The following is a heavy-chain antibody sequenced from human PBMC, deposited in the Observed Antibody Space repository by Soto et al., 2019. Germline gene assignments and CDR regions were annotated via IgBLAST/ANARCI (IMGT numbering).Heavy chain of an antibody. CDR1: GYTFTSYG. Sequence: QVQLVQSGAEVKKPGASVKVSCKASGYTFTSYGISWVRQAPGQGLEWMGWINVYNGNTNYAQKLQGRVTMTTDTSTSTAYLDLRRRSSDDTAVSFCARDTSRGEYDYWGQGTLVTVSS. CDR3: ARDTSRGEYDY. D-gene: IGHD3-10*01. J-gene: IGHJ4*02. CDR2: INVYNGNT. V-gene: IGHV1-18*01.